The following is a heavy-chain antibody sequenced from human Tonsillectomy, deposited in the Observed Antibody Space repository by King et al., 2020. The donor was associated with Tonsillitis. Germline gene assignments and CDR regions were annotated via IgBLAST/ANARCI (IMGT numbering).Heavy chain of an antibody. CDR1: GGSVSSGSYY. CDR2: IYYSGST. D-gene: IGHD3-10*01. J-gene: IGHJ3*02. V-gene: IGHV4-61*01. Sequence: QLQESGPGLVKPSETLSLTCTVSGGSVSSGSYYWSWIRRPPGKGLEWIGYIYYSGSTNYNPSLKSRVTISVDTSKNQFSLKLSSVTAADTAVYYCARDPGGRRGSGANDAFDIWGQGTMVTVSS. CDR3: ARDPGGRRGSGANDAFDI.